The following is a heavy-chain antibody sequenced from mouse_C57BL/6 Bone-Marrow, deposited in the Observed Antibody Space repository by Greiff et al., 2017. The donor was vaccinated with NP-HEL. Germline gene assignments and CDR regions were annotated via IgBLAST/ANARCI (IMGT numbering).Heavy chain of an antibody. V-gene: IGHV7-1*01. Sequence: EVKLMESGGGLVQSGRSLRLSCATSGFTFSDFYMEWVRQAPGKGLEWIAASRNKANDYTTEYSASVKGRFIVSRDTSQSILYLQMNALRAEDTAIYYCARDATEKGYFDVWGTGTTVTVSS. CDR3: ARDATEKGYFDV. CDR1: GFTFSDFY. J-gene: IGHJ1*03. CDR2: SRNKANDYTT.